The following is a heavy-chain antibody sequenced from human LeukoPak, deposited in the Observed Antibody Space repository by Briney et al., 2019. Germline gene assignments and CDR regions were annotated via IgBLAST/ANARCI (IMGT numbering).Heavy chain of an antibody. CDR2: INPNSGGT. CDR3: ARGMVRGVIIKHSIDY. D-gene: IGHD3-10*01. J-gene: IGHJ4*02. Sequence: GASVKVSCKASGYTFTGYYMHWVRQAPGQGLEWMGWINPNSGGTNYAQKFQGRVTMTRDTSISPAYMELSRLRSDDTAVYYCARGMVRGVIIKHSIDYWGQGTLVTVSS. V-gene: IGHV1-2*02. CDR1: GYTFTGYY.